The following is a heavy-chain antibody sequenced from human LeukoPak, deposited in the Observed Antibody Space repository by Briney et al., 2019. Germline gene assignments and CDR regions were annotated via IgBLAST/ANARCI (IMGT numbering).Heavy chain of an antibody. Sequence: ASVKVSCKASGYTFTSYGISWVRQAPGQGLEWMGWISAYNGNTNYAQKLQGRVTMTTDTSTSTAYMELRSLRSDDTAVYYCARGIVVVPAAPPGVYYSDYWGQGTLVTVSS. D-gene: IGHD2-2*01. CDR3: ARGIVVVPAAPPGVYYSDY. CDR2: ISAYNGNT. V-gene: IGHV1-18*04. J-gene: IGHJ4*02. CDR1: GYTFTSYG.